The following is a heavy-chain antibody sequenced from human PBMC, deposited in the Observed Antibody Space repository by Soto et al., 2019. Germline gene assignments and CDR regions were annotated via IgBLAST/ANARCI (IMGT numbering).Heavy chain of an antibody. CDR2: IWYDGSLQ. D-gene: IGHD5-12*01. CDR1: GFSFENYG. Sequence: QVQMVESGGGVVQPGRSLRLSCAASGFSFENYGMHWVRQAPGRGLEWVAIIWYDGSLQYYAAAVKGRFTISRDNSKNALYMKMNSLRAEDTAVYYCANLWGEGYNLGKDYNGMDVWGQGTTVIVSS. J-gene: IGHJ6*02. CDR3: ANLWGEGYNLGKDYNGMDV. V-gene: IGHV3-33*06.